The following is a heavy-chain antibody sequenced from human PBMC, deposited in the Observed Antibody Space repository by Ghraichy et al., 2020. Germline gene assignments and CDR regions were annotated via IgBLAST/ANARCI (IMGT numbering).Heavy chain of an antibody. CDR2: ISGSGGST. CDR3: AKGSATMVRGVIIYQNYYGMDV. V-gene: IGHV3-23*01. D-gene: IGHD3-10*01. J-gene: IGHJ6*02. CDR1: GFTFSSYA. Sequence: GGSLRLSCAASGFTFSSYAMSWVRQAPGKGLEWVSAISGSGGSTYYADSVKGRFTISRDNSKNTLYLQMNSLRAEDTAVYYCAKGSATMVRGVIIYQNYYGMDVWGQGTTVTVSS.